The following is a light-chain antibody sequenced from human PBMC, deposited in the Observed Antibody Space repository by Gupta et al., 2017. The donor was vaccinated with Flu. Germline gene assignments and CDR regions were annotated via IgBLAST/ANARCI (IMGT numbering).Light chain of an antibody. V-gene: IGLV3-25*03. CDR3: RSSDCSGTYVV. J-gene: IGLJ2*01. CDR1: VVELQH. CDR2: KDT. Sequence: HMSWTTTGSDVVELQHVYWYRQQPGSAPVLLIYKDTERPSGVPGRFSGSSSGTTVSLTICGVQAEDEDDYYCRSSDCSGTYVVFGGGTKLTVL.